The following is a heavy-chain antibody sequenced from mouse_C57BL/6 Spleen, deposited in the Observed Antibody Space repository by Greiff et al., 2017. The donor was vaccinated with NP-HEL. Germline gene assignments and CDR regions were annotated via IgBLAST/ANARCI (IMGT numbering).Heavy chain of an antibody. CDR2: INPNNGGT. J-gene: IGHJ2*01. CDR1: GYTFTDYY. CDR3: ARSRDYYPPDY. D-gene: IGHD1-1*01. Sequence: VQLQQSGPELVKPGASVKISCKASGYTFTDYYMNWVKQSHGKSLEWIGDINPNNGGTSYNQKFKGKATLTVDKSSSTAYMELRSLTSEDSAVYYCARSRDYYPPDYWGQGTTLTVSS. V-gene: IGHV1-26*01.